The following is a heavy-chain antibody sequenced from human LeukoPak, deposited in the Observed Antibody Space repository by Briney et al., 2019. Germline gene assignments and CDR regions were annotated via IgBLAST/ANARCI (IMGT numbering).Heavy chain of an antibody. J-gene: IGHJ3*02. CDR3: ARPLRITMIVVDDRGRYAFDI. V-gene: IGHV4-34*01. Sequence: PSETLSLTCAVYGGSFSGYYWSWLRQPPGKGLEWIGEINHSGSTNYNPSLKSRVTISVDTSKNQFSLKLSSVTAADTAVYYCARPLRITMIVVDDRGRYAFDIWGQGTMVTVSS. CDR1: GGSFSGYY. CDR2: INHSGST. D-gene: IGHD3-22*01.